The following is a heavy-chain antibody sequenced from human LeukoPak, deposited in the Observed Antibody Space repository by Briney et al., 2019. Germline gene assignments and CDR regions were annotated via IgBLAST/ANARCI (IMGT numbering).Heavy chain of an antibody. D-gene: IGHD3-10*01. CDR1: GFTFSNHA. Sequence: PGGSLRLSCAASGFTFSNHAMNWVRQAPGKGLEWISYITSRSDTIYYADSMKGRFTSSRDNAKNTLYLHMSSLRAEDTAIYYCAKRSGSGGPFDYWGQGILVTVSS. CDR2: ITSRSDTI. J-gene: IGHJ4*02. CDR3: AKRSGSGGPFDY. V-gene: IGHV3-48*01.